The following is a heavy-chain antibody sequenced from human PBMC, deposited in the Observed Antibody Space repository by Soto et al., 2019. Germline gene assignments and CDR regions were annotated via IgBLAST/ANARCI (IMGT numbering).Heavy chain of an antibody. CDR1: GFTFSNAW. D-gene: IGHD3-3*01. Sequence: GGSLRLSCAASGFTFSNAWMNWVRQAPGKGLEWVGRIKSKTDGGTTDYAAPVKGRFTISRDDSKNTLYLQMNSLKTVDTAVYYCTTGTGVLRFLEWFLDAFDIWGQGTMVTVSS. CDR2: IKSKTDGGTT. J-gene: IGHJ3*02. V-gene: IGHV3-15*07. CDR3: TTGTGVLRFLEWFLDAFDI.